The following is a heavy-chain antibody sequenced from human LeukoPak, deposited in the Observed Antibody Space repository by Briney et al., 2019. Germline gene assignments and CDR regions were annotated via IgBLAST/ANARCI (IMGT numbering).Heavy chain of an antibody. CDR1: GGSLSSYY. V-gene: IGHV4-59*01. D-gene: IGHD5/OR15-5a*01. Sequence: SETLSLTCTVSGGSLSSYYWSWIRQPPGKGLEGSGNIYYSGSTNYNPYLKSRVTISVDTSKNQFSLKLSSVTAADTAVYYCARDVYGDADYFDYWGQGTLVTVSS. J-gene: IGHJ4*02. CDR3: ARDVYGDADYFDY. CDR2: IYYSGST.